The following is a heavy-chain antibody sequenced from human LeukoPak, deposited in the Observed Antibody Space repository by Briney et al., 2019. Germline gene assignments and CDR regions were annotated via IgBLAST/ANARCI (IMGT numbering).Heavy chain of an antibody. V-gene: IGHV1-46*01. Sequence: GASVKVSCKASGYTFTSYYMHWVRQAPGQGLEWMGIINPSGGSTSYAQKLQGRVTMTTDTSTSTAYMELRSLRSDDTAVYYCARDGYSSGWYRDYWGQGTLVTVSS. CDR1: GYTFTSYY. CDR3: ARDGYSSGWYRDY. CDR2: INPSGGST. D-gene: IGHD6-19*01. J-gene: IGHJ4*02.